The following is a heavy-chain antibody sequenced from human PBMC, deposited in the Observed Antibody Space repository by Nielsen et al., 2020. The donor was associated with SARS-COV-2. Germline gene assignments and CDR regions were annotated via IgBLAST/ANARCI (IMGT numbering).Heavy chain of an antibody. CDR3: ARRLWGSGRPFDY. J-gene: IGHJ4*02. V-gene: IGHV4-59*08. CDR1: GGSISSYY. D-gene: IGHD3-10*01. Sequence: SETLSLTCTVPGGSISSYYWSWIRQPPGKGLEWIGYIYYSGSTNYNPSLKSRVTISVDTSKNQFSLKLSSVTAADTAVYYCARRLWGSGRPFDYWGQGTLVTVSS. CDR2: IYYSGST.